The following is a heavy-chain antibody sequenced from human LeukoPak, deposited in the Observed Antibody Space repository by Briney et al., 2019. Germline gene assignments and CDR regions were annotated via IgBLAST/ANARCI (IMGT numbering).Heavy chain of an antibody. CDR3: ASVLTL. J-gene: IGHJ4*02. V-gene: IGHV3-66*01. D-gene: IGHD3-3*02. CDR2: MYSGGST. CDR1: GFSAKSYY. Sequence: GGSLRLFCAASGFSAKSYYMSWVRQAPGKGLEWVSVMYSGGSTYYADSVMGRFTISRDISKNTVDLQMNSLRVEDTAVYYCASVLTLGGQGTPVTVSS.